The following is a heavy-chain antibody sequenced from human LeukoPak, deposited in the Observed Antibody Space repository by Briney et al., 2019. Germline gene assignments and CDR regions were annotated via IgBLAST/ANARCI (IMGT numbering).Heavy chain of an antibody. CDR3: ARTSGYSSSWSAIDFDY. V-gene: IGHV1-18*01. J-gene: IGHJ4*02. D-gene: IGHD6-13*01. CDR1: GYTFTSNG. CDR2: ISVYNGHT. Sequence: ASVKVSCKASGYTFTSNGISWVRQAPGQGLEWMGWISVYNGHTNSAQKFQGRFTMTTDTSTSTAYMELRSLRSDDTAVYYCARTSGYSSSWSAIDFDYWGQGTLVTVSS.